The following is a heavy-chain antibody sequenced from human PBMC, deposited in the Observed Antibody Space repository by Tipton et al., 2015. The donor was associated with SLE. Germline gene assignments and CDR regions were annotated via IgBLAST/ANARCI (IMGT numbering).Heavy chain of an antibody. V-gene: IGHV1-18*04. CDR1: GYTFTSYG. D-gene: IGHD6-13*01. J-gene: IGHJ6*02. Sequence: QLVQSGGEVKKPGASVKVSCKASGYTFTSYGISWVRQAPGQGLEWMGWISAYNGSTNYAQKLQGRVTMTTDTSTSTAYMELRSLRSDDTAVYYCARESSSWTGYYYYGMDVWGQGTTVTVSS. CDR3: ARESSSWTGYYYYGMDV. CDR2: ISAYNGST.